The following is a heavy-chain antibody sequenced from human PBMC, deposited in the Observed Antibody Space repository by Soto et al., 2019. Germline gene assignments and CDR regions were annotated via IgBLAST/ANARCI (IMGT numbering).Heavy chain of an antibody. J-gene: IGHJ4*02. D-gene: IGHD3-10*01. CDR2: FNPILSFS. CDR3: ATSFGSGRRAFDY. V-gene: IGHV1-69*02. Sequence: QVQLVQSGAEVKKPGSSVKVSCKASGDTFNFYTINWVRQAPGLGLEWMGRFNPILSFSNSALKFQGRVTLNAHKSTSTAYMVLSSLRSEDTAIYYCATSFGSGRRAFDYWGQGALVTVSS. CDR1: GDTFNFYT.